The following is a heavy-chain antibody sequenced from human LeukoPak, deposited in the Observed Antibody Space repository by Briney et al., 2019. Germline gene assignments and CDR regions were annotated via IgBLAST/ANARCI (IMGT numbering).Heavy chain of an antibody. CDR1: GFIFNNYA. Sequence: GRSLRLSCAGSGFIFNNYAMHWVRQAPGKGLEWVAVIWYDGSNKYYADSVKGRFTISRDNSKNTLYLQMNSLRAEDTAVYYCARERGYSYGTSEYYFDYWGQGTLVTVSS. V-gene: IGHV3-33*08. D-gene: IGHD5-18*01. J-gene: IGHJ4*02. CDR3: ARERGYSYGTSEYYFDY. CDR2: IWYDGSNK.